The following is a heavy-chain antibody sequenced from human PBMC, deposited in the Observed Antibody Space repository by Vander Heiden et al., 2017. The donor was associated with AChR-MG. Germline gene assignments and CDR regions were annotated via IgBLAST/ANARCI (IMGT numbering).Heavy chain of an antibody. D-gene: IGHD5-12*01. CDR2: IYYSGST. CDR1: GGAISSGGYY. Sequence: QAQLQESGPGLVKPSQTLSLPCTVSGGAISSGGYYWSWIRQHQGRGLECIGYIYYSGSTDYNPSLKSRVTISVDTSKNQFSLKLSSVTAADTAVYYCARGESGYEDYWGQGTLVTVSS. CDR3: ARGESGYEDY. J-gene: IGHJ4*02. V-gene: IGHV4-31*03.